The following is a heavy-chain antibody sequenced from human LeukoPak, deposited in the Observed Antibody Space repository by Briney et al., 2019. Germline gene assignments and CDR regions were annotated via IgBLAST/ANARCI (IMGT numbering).Heavy chain of an antibody. V-gene: IGHV3-66*01. J-gene: IGHJ4*02. CDR2: IYSGGST. CDR1: GFTVSSNY. Sequence: GGSLRLSCAASGFTVSSNYMSWVRQAPGKGLEWVSVIYSGGSTYYADSVKGRFTISRDNSKNTLYLQMNSLRAEDTAVYYCAGDKSGGSYHFDYWGQGTLVTVSS. CDR3: AGDKSGGSYHFDY. D-gene: IGHD1-26*01.